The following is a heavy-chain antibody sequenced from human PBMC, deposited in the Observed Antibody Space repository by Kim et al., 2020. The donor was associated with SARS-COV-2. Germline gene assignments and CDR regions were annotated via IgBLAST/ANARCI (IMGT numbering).Heavy chain of an antibody. CDR2: IYPGHSDT. Sequence: GESLKISCRGSGYSFTTYWIAWVRQTPGKVLEWVGIIYPGHSDTKYSPSFEGHVTISADKSINAAYLQWDSLKASDTAKYYCARLPYSGHHSESHIVYWGPGTLVTVSS. CDR1: GYSFTTYW. J-gene: IGHJ4*02. V-gene: IGHV5-51*01. CDR3: ARLPYSGHHSESHIVY. D-gene: IGHD4-4*01.